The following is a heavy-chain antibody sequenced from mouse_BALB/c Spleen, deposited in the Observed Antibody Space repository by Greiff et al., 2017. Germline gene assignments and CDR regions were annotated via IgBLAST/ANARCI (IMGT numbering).Heavy chain of an antibody. CDR3: ARDLTGTAY. D-gene: IGHD4-1*01. Sequence: EVMLVESGGGLVKPGGSLKLSCAASGFTFSSYAMSWVRQSPEKRLEWVAEISSGGSYTYYPDTVTGRFTISRDNAKNTLYLEMSSLRSEDTAMYYCARDLTGTAYWGQGTLATVSA. J-gene: IGHJ3*01. CDR1: GFTFSSYA. CDR2: ISSGGSYT. V-gene: IGHV5-9-4*01.